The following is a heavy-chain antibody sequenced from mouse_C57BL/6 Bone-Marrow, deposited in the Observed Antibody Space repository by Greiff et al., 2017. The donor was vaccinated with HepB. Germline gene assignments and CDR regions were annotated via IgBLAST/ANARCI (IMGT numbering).Heavy chain of an antibody. CDR2: IYPGDGDT. CDR1: GYAFSSSW. V-gene: IGHV1-82*01. CDR3: ASPHYYGSFDY. D-gene: IGHD1-1*01. Sequence: VKLMESGPELVKPGASVKISCKASGYAFSSSWMNWVKQRPGKGLEWIGRIYPGDGDTNYNGKFKGKATLTADKSSSTAYMQLSSLTSEDSAVYFCASPHYYGSFDYWGQGTTLTVSS. J-gene: IGHJ2*01.